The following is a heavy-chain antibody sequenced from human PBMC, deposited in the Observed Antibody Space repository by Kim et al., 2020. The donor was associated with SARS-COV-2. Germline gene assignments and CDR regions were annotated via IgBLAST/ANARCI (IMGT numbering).Heavy chain of an antibody. V-gene: IGHV6-1*01. CDR3: ARGKFFDH. J-gene: IGHJ4*02. CDR1: GDSVSRNSAI. CDR2: TFYTSKWNN. Sequence: SQTLSLTCAISGDSVSRNSAIWTWIRQSPSRGLEWLGRTFYTSKWNNEYAVFLRGRITINPDTSKNQFSLLLNSVTPEDTAVYYCARGKFFDHWGQGTLVTVSS.